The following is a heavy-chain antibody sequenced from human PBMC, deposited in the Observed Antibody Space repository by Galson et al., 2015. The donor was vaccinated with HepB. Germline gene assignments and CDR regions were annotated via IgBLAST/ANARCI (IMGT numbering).Heavy chain of an antibody. CDR3: ARGGPYCSGGRCYSDYYGLDV. CDR1: GYAFTGYY. D-gene: IGHD2-15*01. J-gene: IGHJ6*02. CDR2: IKPDSGGT. V-gene: IGHV1-2*06. Sequence: SVKVSCKASGYAFTGYYIYWVRQAPGQGLEWKGRIKPDSGGTNYAQKFQGRVTMTRVTSISTVYMELRRMRSDDTAVYYCARGGPYCSGGRCYSDYYGLDVWGQGTTVTVSS.